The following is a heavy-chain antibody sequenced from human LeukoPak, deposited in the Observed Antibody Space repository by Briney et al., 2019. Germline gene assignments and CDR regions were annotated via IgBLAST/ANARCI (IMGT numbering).Heavy chain of an antibody. V-gene: IGHV3-30-3*01. J-gene: IGHJ4*02. Sequence: PGRSLRLSCAASGFTFSSYAMHWVRQAPGKGLEWVAVISYDGSNKYYADSVKGRFTISRDNSKNTLYLQMNSLRAEDTAVHYCARDLQLWGQGTLVTVSS. CDR3: ARDLQL. CDR2: ISYDGSNK. D-gene: IGHD2-2*01. CDR1: GFTFSSYA.